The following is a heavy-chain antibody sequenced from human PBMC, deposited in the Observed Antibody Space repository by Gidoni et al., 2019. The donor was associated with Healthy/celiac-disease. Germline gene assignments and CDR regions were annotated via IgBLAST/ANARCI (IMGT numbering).Heavy chain of an antibody. CDR2: ISYDGSNK. CDR3: ARDPNYDFWSGYLGN. J-gene: IGHJ4*02. Sequence: QVQLVESGGGVVQPGRSLRLSCAAFGFTFRSYAMHWVRQAPGKGLEWVAVISYDGSNKYYADSVKGRFTISRDNSKNTLYLQMNSLRAEDTAVYYCARDPNYDFWSGYLGNWGQGTLVTVSS. D-gene: IGHD3-3*01. CDR1: GFTFRSYA. V-gene: IGHV3-30*04.